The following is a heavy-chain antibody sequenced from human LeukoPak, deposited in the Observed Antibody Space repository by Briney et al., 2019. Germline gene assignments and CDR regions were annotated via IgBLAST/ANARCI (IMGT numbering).Heavy chain of an antibody. J-gene: IGHJ2*01. CDR2: IIPIFGTA. V-gene: IGHV1-69*06. Sequence: ASVKDSCKASGGSFNSYAISWVRQAPGQGLEWMGGIIPIFGTANYAQKFQGRVTITADKSTNTAYMELSSLRSEDTAVYYCARSQPLAYFDLWGRGTLATVSS. CDR3: ARSQPLAYFDL. CDR1: GGSFNSYA.